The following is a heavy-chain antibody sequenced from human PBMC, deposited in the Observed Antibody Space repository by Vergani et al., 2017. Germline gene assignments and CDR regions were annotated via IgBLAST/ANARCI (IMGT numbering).Heavy chain of an antibody. CDR1: GFPFSNYG. V-gene: IGHV3-30*02. Sequence: QVQLVESGGGVVQPGESLRLSCAASGFPFSNYGMHWVRQAPGKGLEWVAFIQKDGIDKFYADSVRGRFTISRDISKNTLYLEMNSLSADDTALYHCVKDHPVFDEWGRGTLVSV. J-gene: IGHJ4*02. CDR3: VKDHPVFDE. CDR2: IQKDGIDK.